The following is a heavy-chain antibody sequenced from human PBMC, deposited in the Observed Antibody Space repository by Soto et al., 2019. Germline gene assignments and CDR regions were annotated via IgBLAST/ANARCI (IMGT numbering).Heavy chain of an antibody. Sequence: SETLSLTCTVSGCSISSYYWSWIRQPPGKGLEWIGYIYYSGSTNYNPSLKSRVTISVDTSKNQFSLKLSSVTAADTAVYYCAIQLVEELSFDYWGQGTLVTVSS. D-gene: IGHD6-6*01. V-gene: IGHV4-59*01. CDR1: GCSISSYY. J-gene: IGHJ4*02. CDR3: AIQLVEELSFDY. CDR2: IYYSGST.